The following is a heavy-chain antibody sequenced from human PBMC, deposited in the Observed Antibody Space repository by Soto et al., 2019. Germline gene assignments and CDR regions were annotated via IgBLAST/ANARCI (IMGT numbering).Heavy chain of an antibody. J-gene: IGHJ4*02. CDR2: INAGNGNT. CDR1: GYTFTSYA. D-gene: IGHD1-26*01. CDR3: ASGPGSYYGRRYFDY. Sequence: QVQLVQSGAEVKKPGGSVKVSCKASGYTFTSYAMHWVRQAPGQRLEWMGWINAGNGNTKYSQKFQGRVTITRDTSASTAYMELSSLRSEDTAVYYCASGPGSYYGRRYFDYWGQGTLVTVSS. V-gene: IGHV1-3*01.